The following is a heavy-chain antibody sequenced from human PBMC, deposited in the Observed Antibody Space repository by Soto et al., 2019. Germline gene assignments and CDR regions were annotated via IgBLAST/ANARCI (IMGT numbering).Heavy chain of an antibody. D-gene: IGHD5-12*01. Sequence: QVQLVESGGDVVQPGRSLRLSCAASGFTFNNFAMHWVRQAPGKGLEWVAFISYDGTYKYYADSVRGRFTVYRDNSKSTLFLQMNSLKFEDTAVYVCANEVDVAFSSLQYGMDVWGQGTTVTVSS. J-gene: IGHJ6*02. CDR3: ANEVDVAFSSLQYGMDV. CDR2: ISYDGTYK. V-gene: IGHV3-30*14. CDR1: GFTFNNFA.